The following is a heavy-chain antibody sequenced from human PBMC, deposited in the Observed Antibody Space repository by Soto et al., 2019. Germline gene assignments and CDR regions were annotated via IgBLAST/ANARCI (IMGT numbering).Heavy chain of an antibody. V-gene: IGHV3-30*18. Sequence: QVQLVESGGGVVQPGRSLRLSCAASGFTFSIYGMYWVRQAPGKGLDWVAIISYDGSSKYYAHSVKARFTISRDNSKNTLYLQMDSLRAEDTAVYYCAKRKDRYYDSSGYFDYWGQGTLVTVSS. CDR3: AKRKDRYYDSSGYFDY. CDR1: GFTFSIYG. D-gene: IGHD3-22*01. J-gene: IGHJ4*02. CDR2: ISYDGSSK.